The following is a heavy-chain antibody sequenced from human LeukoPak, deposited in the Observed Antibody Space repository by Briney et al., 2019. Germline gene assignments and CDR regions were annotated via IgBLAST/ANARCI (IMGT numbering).Heavy chain of an antibody. J-gene: IGHJ6*02. Sequence: PGGSLRLSCAASGFTFSSYAMHWVRQAPGKGLEWVAVISYDGSNKYYADSVKGRFTISRDNAKNSLYLQMNSLRAGDTALYYCAREQYSYGLEGAYQYYGMDVWGQGTTVTVSS. V-gene: IGHV3-30-3*01. CDR1: GFTFSSYA. D-gene: IGHD5-18*01. CDR2: ISYDGSNK. CDR3: AREQYSYGLEGAYQYYGMDV.